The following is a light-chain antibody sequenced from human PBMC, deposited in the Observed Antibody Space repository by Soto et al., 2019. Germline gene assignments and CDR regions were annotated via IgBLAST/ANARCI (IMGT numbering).Light chain of an antibody. CDR3: SSYTNSRTLYV. CDR1: SSDVGGYNY. V-gene: IGLV2-14*01. J-gene: IGLJ1*01. CDR2: DVS. Sequence: QSALTQPASVSGSPGQSITISCTGTSSDVGGYNYVSWYQQHPGKVPKLMIYDVSNRPSGVSDRFSGSKSGNSASLTISGLQSEDEADYYCSSYTNSRTLYVFGAGTKLTVL.